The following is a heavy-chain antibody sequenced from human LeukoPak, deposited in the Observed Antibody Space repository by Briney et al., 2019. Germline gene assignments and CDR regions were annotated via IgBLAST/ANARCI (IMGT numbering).Heavy chain of an antibody. V-gene: IGHV3-74*01. CDR3: GRDAVLGSGSIDY. Sequence: GGSLRLSCAASGFTLTNHWMHWVRQVPGKGLAWISRIRGDGGETNYADSVKGRFTTSRDNAKNLLYLQMDSLGAQDTAVYYCGRDAVLGSGSIDYWGHGVLVAVSS. D-gene: IGHD3-10*01. J-gene: IGHJ4*01. CDR2: IRGDGGET. CDR1: GFTLTNHW.